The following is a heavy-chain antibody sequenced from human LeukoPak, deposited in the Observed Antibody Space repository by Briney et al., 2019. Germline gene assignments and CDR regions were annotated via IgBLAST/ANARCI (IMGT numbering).Heavy chain of an antibody. CDR1: GYTFTSYD. V-gene: IGHV1-8*01. CDR3: ARPAPHCSSTSCYDAFDI. CDR2: MNPNSGNT. J-gene: IGHJ3*02. Sequence: ASVKVSCKASGYTFTSYDINGVRQATGQGLEWMGWMNPNSGNTGYAQKFQGRVTMTRNTSISTAYMELSSLRSEDTAVYYCARPAPHCSSTSCYDAFDIWGQETMVTVSS. D-gene: IGHD2-2*01.